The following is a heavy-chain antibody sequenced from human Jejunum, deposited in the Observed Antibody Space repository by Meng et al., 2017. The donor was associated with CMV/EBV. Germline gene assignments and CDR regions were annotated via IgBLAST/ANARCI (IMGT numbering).Heavy chain of an antibody. Sequence: QVQLVASGADVKNPGASVKVSCRASGYSFTDYYIHWVRQAPEQGLEWMGWISPNTGATNFAQNFQGRVTMTRDTSVSATYMELSSLTSDDTAVYFCARDPGGSSPVFDYWGQGTLVTVSS. CDR1: GYSFTDYY. D-gene: IGHD2-8*02. V-gene: IGHV1-2*02. CDR3: ARDPGGSSPVFDY. J-gene: IGHJ4*01. CDR2: ISPNTGAT.